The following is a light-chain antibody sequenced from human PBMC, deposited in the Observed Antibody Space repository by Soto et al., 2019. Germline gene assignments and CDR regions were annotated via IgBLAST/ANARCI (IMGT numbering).Light chain of an antibody. CDR1: SSNIGTNA. Sequence: QAVVTQPPSVSEAPRQRVTISCSGSSSNIGTNAVNWYQQLPGKAPKLLIYYDDLLSSGVSDRISGSKSGTSASLAISGLQSDDEADYYCAAWDDSLNGYVFGTGTKLTVL. J-gene: IGLJ1*01. V-gene: IGLV1-36*01. CDR3: AAWDDSLNGYV. CDR2: YDD.